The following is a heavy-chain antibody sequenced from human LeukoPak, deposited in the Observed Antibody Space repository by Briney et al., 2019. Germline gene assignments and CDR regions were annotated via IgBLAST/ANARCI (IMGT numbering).Heavy chain of an antibody. J-gene: IGHJ4*02. Sequence: RASVKVSCKASGYTFTGYYMHWVRQAPGQGLEWMGWINPNSGGTNYAQKFQGRVTMTRDTSISTAYMELSRLRSDDTAVYYCARGGQYVLHYDSSGYPPRGHWGQGTLVTVSS. CDR2: INPNSGGT. CDR1: GYTFTGYY. CDR3: ARGGQYVLHYDSSGYPPRGH. V-gene: IGHV1-2*02. D-gene: IGHD3-22*01.